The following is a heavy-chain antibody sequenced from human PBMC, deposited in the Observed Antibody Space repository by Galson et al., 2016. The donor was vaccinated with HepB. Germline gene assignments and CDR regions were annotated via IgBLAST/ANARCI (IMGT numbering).Heavy chain of an antibody. CDR3: VRGGYFDWFDS. D-gene: IGHD3-9*01. CDR2: ISGSGDGT. CDR1: GFSFSNYA. J-gene: IGHJ5*01. Sequence: SLRLSCAGSGFSFSNYAMSWVRQAPGKGLEWVSGISGSGDGTKYADSVKGRFTISRDNSKNTMYLQMSSRRAEDTAVYYCVRGGYFDWFDSWGQGTLVTVSS. V-gene: IGHV3-23*01.